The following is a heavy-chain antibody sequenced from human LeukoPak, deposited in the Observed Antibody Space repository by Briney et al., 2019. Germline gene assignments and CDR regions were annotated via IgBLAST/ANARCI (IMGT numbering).Heavy chain of an antibody. V-gene: IGHV4-39*07. CDR1: GGSISSNNYY. CDR3: AATHPYYYDSSGYLGY. CDR2: IYYSGST. Sequence: SETLSLTCTVSGGSISSNNYYWGWIRQPPGKGLEWIGSIYYSGSTNYNPSLKSRVTISVDTSKNQFSLKLSSVTAADTAVYYCAATHPYYYDSSGYLGYWGQGTLVTVSS. J-gene: IGHJ4*02. D-gene: IGHD3-22*01.